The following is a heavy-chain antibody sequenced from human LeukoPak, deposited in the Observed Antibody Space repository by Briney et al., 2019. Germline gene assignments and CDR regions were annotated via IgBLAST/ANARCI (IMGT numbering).Heavy chain of an antibody. D-gene: IGHD4-23*01. CDR1: GGSISSSSYY. Sequence: SETLSLTCTVSGGSISSSSYYWGWIRQPPGKGLGWIGSIYYSGSTYYNPSLKSRVTISVDTSKNQFSLKLSSVTAADTAVYYCARVRARWIYYYYMDVWGKGTTVTVSS. CDR3: ARVRARWIYYYYMDV. J-gene: IGHJ6*03. V-gene: IGHV4-39*07. CDR2: IYYSGST.